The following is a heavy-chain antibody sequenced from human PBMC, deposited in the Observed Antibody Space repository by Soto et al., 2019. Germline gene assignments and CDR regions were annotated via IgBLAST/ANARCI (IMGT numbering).Heavy chain of an antibody. J-gene: IGHJ4*02. CDR1: GFTFSSYG. Sequence: QVQLVESGGGVVQPGRSLRLSCAASGFTFSSYGMHWVRQAPGKGLERVADISYEGSNKYYADSVKGRFTISRDNSKNTLYLHMTGLRAEDTAVYYCAEGLRIDSWGQGTLVTVAS. V-gene: IGHV3-30*18. D-gene: IGHD4-17*01. CDR3: AEGLRIDS. CDR2: ISYEGSNK.